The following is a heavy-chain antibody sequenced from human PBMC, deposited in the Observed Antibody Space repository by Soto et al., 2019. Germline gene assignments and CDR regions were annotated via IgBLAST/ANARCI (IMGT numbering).Heavy chain of an antibody. D-gene: IGHD3-3*01. CDR1: GFTFSSYA. Sequence: EVQLLESGGGLVQPGGSLRLSCAASGFTFSSYAMSWVRQAPGKGLEWVSAISGSGGSTYYADSVKGRFTISRDNSKNKLYLQMNSLRAEDTAVYYCAKDHAPEYYDFWSGYYTHYFDYWGQGTLVTVSS. CDR2: ISGSGGST. J-gene: IGHJ4*02. CDR3: AKDHAPEYYDFWSGYYTHYFDY. V-gene: IGHV3-23*01.